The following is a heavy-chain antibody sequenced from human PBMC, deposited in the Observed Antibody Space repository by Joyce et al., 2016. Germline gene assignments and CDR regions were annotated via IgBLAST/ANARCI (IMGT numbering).Heavy chain of an antibody. Sequence: QVQLVESGGGVVKPGGSLRLSCAASGFTFSDYYMNWIRQDPGKGLELISSINRGSSTMLYAASVKCRVTISRDDANNKLYPQLNRLGADVAAMYYYERQVGIVRGYYGYWGQGT. D-gene: IGHD1-26*01. V-gene: IGHV3-11*01. CDR2: INRGSSTM. CDR3: ERQVGIVRGYYGY. J-gene: IGHJ4*02. CDR1: GFTFSDYY.